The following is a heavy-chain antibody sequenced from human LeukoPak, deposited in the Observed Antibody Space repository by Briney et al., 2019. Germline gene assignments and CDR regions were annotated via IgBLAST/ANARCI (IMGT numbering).Heavy chain of an antibody. Sequence: SETLSLTCTVSGGSISSGSYYWSWIRQPAGKGLEWIGRIYTSESTNYNPSLKSRVTISVDTSKNQFSLKLSSVTAADTAVYYCARNSGYDLNWFDPWGQGTLVTVSS. J-gene: IGHJ5*02. CDR1: GGSISSGSYY. V-gene: IGHV4-61*02. CDR2: IYTSEST. CDR3: ARNSGYDLNWFDP. D-gene: IGHD5-12*01.